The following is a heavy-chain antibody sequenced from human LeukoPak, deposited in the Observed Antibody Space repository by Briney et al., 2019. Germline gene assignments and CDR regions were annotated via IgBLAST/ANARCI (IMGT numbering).Heavy chain of an antibody. Sequence: SETLSLTCTVSGGSISSYYWSWNRQLAGQGLEWIGHIYTSGSTNHNPSLKSRFTMSVDTSKNQFSLKLSSVTAADTAVYYCGRLYNYYMDVWGKGTTVTVSS. V-gene: IGHV4-4*07. CDR1: GGSISSYY. CDR3: GRLYNYYMDV. D-gene: IGHD3-10*01. CDR2: IYTSGST. J-gene: IGHJ6*03.